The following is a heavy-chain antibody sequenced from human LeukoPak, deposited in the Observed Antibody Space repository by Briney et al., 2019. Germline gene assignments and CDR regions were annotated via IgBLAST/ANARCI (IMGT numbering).Heavy chain of an antibody. CDR2: ISSGSGII. V-gene: IGHV3-48*04. J-gene: IGHJ3*02. CDR1: GFTFGTYN. Sequence: PGGSLRLSCAASGFTFGTYNMNWVRQAPGKGLEWVSYISSGSGIIYYGDSVKGRFTISRDNAKNSLYLQMNSLRAEDTAVYYCARVGFRTYHYDSSGYYYGFGAFDIWGQGTMVTVSS. D-gene: IGHD3-22*01. CDR3: ARVGFRTYHYDSSGYYYGFGAFDI.